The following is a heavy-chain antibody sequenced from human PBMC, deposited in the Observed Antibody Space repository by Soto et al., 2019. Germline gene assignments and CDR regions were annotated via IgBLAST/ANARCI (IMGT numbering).Heavy chain of an antibody. D-gene: IGHD2-21*01. Sequence: EVQLLESGGGLVQPGGSLRLSCTASGFTFSSSAMNWVRQAPGQGLEWVASVSENGGSRGGTYYADSVKGRFTISRDNSKNPLYLQMHSLRGADTAVYYCASAKAVVIAALGIWGQGTMVTVSS. J-gene: IGHJ3*02. V-gene: IGHV3-23*01. CDR1: GFTFSSSA. CDR2: VSENGGSRGGT. CDR3: ASAKAVVIAALGI.